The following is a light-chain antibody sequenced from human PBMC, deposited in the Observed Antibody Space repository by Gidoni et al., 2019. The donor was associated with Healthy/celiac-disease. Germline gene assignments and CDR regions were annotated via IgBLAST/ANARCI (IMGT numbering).Light chain of an antibody. CDR2: KAS. CDR3: QQYNSYSR. CDR1: PSISSW. J-gene: IGKJ1*01. V-gene: IGKV1-5*03. Sequence: DIQMTQSPSTLSASVGDRVTITCRASPSISSWLAWYQQKPGKAPKLLIYKASSLESGVPSRFSGSGSGTEFTLTISRLQPDDFATYYCQQYNSYSRFGQGTKVEIK.